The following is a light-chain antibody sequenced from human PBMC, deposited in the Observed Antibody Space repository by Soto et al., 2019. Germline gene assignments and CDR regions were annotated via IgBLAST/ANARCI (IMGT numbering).Light chain of an antibody. Sequence: DIQMTQSPSALSASVGDTVTITCRASQSVSGWLAWYQQKPGKAPKLLIYDVSTLHSGVPSRFSGSASGTEFTLTISNLESDDFATYYCQQYHRYSTFGQGTKVDIK. CDR3: QQYHRYST. CDR2: DVS. CDR1: QSVSGW. J-gene: IGKJ1*01. V-gene: IGKV1-5*01.